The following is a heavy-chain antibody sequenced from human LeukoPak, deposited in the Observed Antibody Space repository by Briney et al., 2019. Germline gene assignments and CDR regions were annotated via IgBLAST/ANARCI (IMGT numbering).Heavy chain of an antibody. CDR3: ARVGRWLTANVFDY. CDR2: VSTSSSYI. V-gene: IGHV3-21*01. D-gene: IGHD6-19*01. Sequence: GGSLRLSCEASGFILSRYSMNWVRQAPGKGLEWVSSVSTSSSYIYYADSVKGRFTISRDNAKKSLYLLMNSLRAEDTAVYYCARVGRWLTANVFDYWGQGTLVTVSS. J-gene: IGHJ4*02. CDR1: GFILSRYS.